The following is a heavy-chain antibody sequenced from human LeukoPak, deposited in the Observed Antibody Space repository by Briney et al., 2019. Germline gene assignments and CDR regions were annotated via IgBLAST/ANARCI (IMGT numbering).Heavy chain of an antibody. J-gene: IGHJ3*02. CDR1: GYSISSGYY. Sequence: SETLSLTCTVSGYSISSGYYWGWIRQPPGKGLEWIGSIYHSGRTYYNPSLKSRVIISVDTSKNQFSLKLSSVTAADTAVYYCARGARGLGWLRNDAFDIWGQGTMVTVSS. CDR3: ARGARGLGWLRNDAFDI. D-gene: IGHD5-24*01. V-gene: IGHV4-38-2*02. CDR2: IYHSGRT.